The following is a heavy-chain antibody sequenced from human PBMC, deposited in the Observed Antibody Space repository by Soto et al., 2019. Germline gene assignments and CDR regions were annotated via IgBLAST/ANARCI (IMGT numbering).Heavy chain of an antibody. J-gene: IGHJ4*02. CDR3: AREMVRGVGSDY. CDR2: ISTYNGNT. V-gene: IGHV1-18*01. CDR1: GYTFTSYG. D-gene: IGHD3-10*01. Sequence: QVQLVQSGAEVKKPGASVKVSCKASGYTFTSYGISWVRQAPGQGLEWMGWISTYNGNTKYAQKLQGRVTMTTDTSTNTSYKELRRERSGDTAVFYCAREMVRGVGSDYWGQGTLVTVSS.